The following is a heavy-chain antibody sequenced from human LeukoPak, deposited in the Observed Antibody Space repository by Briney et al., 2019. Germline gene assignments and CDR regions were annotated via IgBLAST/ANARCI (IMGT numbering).Heavy chain of an antibody. CDR3: ARVGVVVAATPGLNWFDP. V-gene: IGHV3-21*01. D-gene: IGHD2-15*01. CDR2: ISSSSSYI. J-gene: IGHJ5*02. CDR1: GFTFSSYS. Sequence: GGSLRLSCAASGFTFSSYSMNWVRQAPGKGLERVSSISSSSSYIYYADSVKGRFTISRDNAKNSLYLQMNSLRAEDTAVYYCARVGVVVAATPGLNWFDPWGQGTLVTVSS.